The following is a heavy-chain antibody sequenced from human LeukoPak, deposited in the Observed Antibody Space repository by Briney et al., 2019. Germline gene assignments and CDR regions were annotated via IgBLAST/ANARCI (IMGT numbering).Heavy chain of an antibody. Sequence: GGSLRLSCTASGFTFGDYAMSWVRQAPGKGLEWVGFIRSKAYGGTTEYAASVKGRFTISRDDSKSIAYLQMNSLKTEDTAVYYCTRAPPLYSYGYLSDYWGQGTLVTVSS. CDR1: GFTFGDYA. D-gene: IGHD5-18*01. CDR2: IRSKAYGGTT. V-gene: IGHV3-49*04. J-gene: IGHJ4*02. CDR3: TRAPPLYSYGYLSDY.